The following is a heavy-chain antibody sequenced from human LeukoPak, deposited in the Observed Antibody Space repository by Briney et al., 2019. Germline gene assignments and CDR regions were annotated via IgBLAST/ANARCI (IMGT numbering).Heavy chain of an antibody. CDR3: ARISGRDGYNPFDS. Sequence: ASVKVSCKASGYTFISHGITWVRQAPGQGLEWMGWINPYNGNTDYAQNLQGRVTMTAGTSTSTGYMEVRSLRSDDTAVYYCARISGRDGYNPFDSWGQGTLVTVSS. V-gene: IGHV1-18*04. D-gene: IGHD5-24*01. J-gene: IGHJ4*02. CDR2: INPYNGNT. CDR1: GYTFISHG.